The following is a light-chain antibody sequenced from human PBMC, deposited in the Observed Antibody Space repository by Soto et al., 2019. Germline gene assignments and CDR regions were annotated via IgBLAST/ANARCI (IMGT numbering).Light chain of an antibody. CDR2: EVS. V-gene: IGLV2-8*01. CDR3: TSYAGSNNFFYV. Sequence: QSALTQPPFASGSPGQSVTISCTGTSSDVVGYNYVSWYQQHPGKAPKLMIYEVSKGPSGVPDRFSGSKSGQTASLAVSGLQAEDEADYYCTSYAGSNNFFYVFGTGTKVTVL. CDR1: SSDVVGYNY. J-gene: IGLJ1*01.